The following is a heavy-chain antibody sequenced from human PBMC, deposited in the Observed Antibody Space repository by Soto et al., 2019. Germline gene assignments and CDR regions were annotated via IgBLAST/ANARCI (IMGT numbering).Heavy chain of an antibody. D-gene: IGHD3-10*01. CDR1: GYTFTGYY. J-gene: IGHJ5*02. CDR2: INPNSGGT. V-gene: IGHV1-2*02. CDR3: ARDRYYVSGSYYTRKSPGWFDP. Sequence: ASVKVSCKASGYTFTGYYMHWVRQAPGQGLEWMGWINPNSGGTNYAQKFQGRVTMTRDTSISTACMELSRLRSDDTAVYYCARDRYYVSGSYYTRKSPGWFDPWGRGLLVT.